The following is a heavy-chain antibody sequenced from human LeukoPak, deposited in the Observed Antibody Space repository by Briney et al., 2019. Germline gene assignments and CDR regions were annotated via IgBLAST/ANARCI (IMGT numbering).Heavy chain of an antibody. D-gene: IGHD6-13*01. V-gene: IGHV3-23*01. CDR1: GFTFSSYA. J-gene: IGHJ4*02. CDR2: ISGSGGST. CDR3: AKVEQQLVMEYYFDY. Sequence: GGSLRLSCAASGFTFSSYAMRWVRQAPGKGLEWVSAISGSGGSTYYADSVKGRFTISRDNSKNTLYLQMNSLRAEDTAVYYCAKVEQQLVMEYYFDYWGQGTLVTVSS.